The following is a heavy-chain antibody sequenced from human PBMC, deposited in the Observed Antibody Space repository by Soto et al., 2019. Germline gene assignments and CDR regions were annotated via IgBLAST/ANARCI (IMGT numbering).Heavy chain of an antibody. CDR3: ARDQGYCSGGSCYVAGY. CDR2: INSDGSST. Sequence: EVQLVESGGGLVQPGGSLRLSCAASGFTFSSYWMHWVRQVPGKGLVWVSRINSDGSSTGYADSVMGRFTISRDNAKNKLYLQMTSLGTEETAVYYCARDQGYCSGGSCYVAGYWGQGTLVTVSS. V-gene: IGHV3-74*01. CDR1: GFTFSSYW. D-gene: IGHD2-15*01. J-gene: IGHJ4*02.